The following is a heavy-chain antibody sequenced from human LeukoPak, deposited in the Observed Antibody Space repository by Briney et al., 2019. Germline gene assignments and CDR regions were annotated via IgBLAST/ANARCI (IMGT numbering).Heavy chain of an antibody. CDR2: FDPEDGET. CDR3: AILQHYGDLAWFDP. CDR1: GYTLTELS. J-gene: IGHJ5*02. Sequence: ASVKVSCKVSGYTLTELSMHWVRQAPGKGLEWMGGFDPEDGETIYAQKFQGRVTMTEDTSTETAYMELSSLRSEDTAVYYCAILQHYGDLAWFDPWGQGTLVTVSS. D-gene: IGHD3-10*01. V-gene: IGHV1-24*01.